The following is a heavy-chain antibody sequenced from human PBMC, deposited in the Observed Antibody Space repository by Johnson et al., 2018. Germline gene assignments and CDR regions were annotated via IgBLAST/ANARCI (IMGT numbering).Heavy chain of an antibody. CDR1: GFTFSVYA. D-gene: IGHD1-26*01. V-gene: IGHV3-48*01. CDR2: ISETSSAII. J-gene: IGHJ6*02. Sequence: EVQLVESGGGLVQPGGSLSLSCAASGFTFSVYAMNWVRQAPGKGLEGVAYISETSSAIIYYADSLKGRCTISRDNAESSRYLQMNSLRAEDTAVYYCTKGGRAHMDVWGQGTTVTVSS. CDR3: TKGGRAHMDV.